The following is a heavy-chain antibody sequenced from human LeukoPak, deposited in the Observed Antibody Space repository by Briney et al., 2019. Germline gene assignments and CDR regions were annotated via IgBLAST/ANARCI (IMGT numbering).Heavy chain of an antibody. CDR3: AKRSDYGGDWNYFDC. V-gene: IGHV3-74*01. CDR1: GFTLSSYW. J-gene: IGHJ4*02. Sequence: QPGGSLRLSCAASGFTLSSYWMHWVRQAPGKGLVWVSRINSDGSDTIYGDSVKGRFTISRDNSKSTLYLQMKSLSAEDTAVYYCAKRSDYGGDWNYFDCWGQGTLVTVSS. D-gene: IGHD4-23*01. CDR2: INSDGSDT.